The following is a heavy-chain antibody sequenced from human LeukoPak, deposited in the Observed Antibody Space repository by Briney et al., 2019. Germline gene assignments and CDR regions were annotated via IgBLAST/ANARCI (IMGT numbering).Heavy chain of an antibody. D-gene: IGHD3-22*01. V-gene: IGHV3-30*18. J-gene: IGHJ4*02. CDR3: AKARLDYYDSGGPDY. Sequence: PGGSLRLSCAASGFTFSSYGMHWVRQAPGKGLEWVAVISYDGSNKYYADSVKGRFTISRDNSKNTLYLQMNSLRAEDTAVYYCAKARLDYYDSGGPDYWGQGTLVTVSS. CDR2: ISYDGSNK. CDR1: GFTFSSYG.